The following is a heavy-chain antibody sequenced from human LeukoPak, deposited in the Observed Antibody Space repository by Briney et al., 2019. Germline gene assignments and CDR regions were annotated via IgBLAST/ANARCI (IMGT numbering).Heavy chain of an antibody. V-gene: IGHV3-13*01. CDR1: GVTFSSYD. J-gene: IGHJ3*02. CDR2: ICTTGDT. Sequence: GGSLRLSCAASGVTFSSYDMHWVRQATGKGLEWVSAICTTGDTYYPGSVKGRFTISRENTKNHLYLQMNRLRGGDTAVYYCARGGATVVTDAFDIWGQGTMVTVYS. CDR3: ARGGATVVTDAFDI. D-gene: IGHD4-23*01.